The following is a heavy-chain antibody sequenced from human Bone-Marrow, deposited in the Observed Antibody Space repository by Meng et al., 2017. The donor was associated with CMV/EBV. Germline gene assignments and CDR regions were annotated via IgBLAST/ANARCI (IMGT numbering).Heavy chain of an antibody. CDR3: ARRRGRLYQLSH. V-gene: IGHV4-34*01. D-gene: IGHD2-2*01. Sequence: SETLSLTCAVYGGSFSGYYWSWIRQPPGKGLEWIGEINHSGSTNYNPSLKSRVTISVDTSKNQFSLKLSSVTAADTAVYYCARRRGRLYQLSHWGQGPLVTGYS. J-gene: IGHJ4*02. CDR1: GGSFSGYY. CDR2: INHSGST.